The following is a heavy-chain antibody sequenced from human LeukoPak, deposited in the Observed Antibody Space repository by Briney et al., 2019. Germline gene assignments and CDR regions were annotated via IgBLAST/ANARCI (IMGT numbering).Heavy chain of an antibody. V-gene: IGHV4-61*08. CDR1: GGSISSGGYY. J-gene: IGHJ4*02. CDR2: IYYSGST. Sequence: PSETLSLTCAVSGGSISSGGYYWSWIRQPPGKGLEWIGYIYYSGSTNYNPSLKSRVTISVDTSKNQFSLKLSSVTAADTAVYYCARGLGYSYPVHLAGWGQGTLVTVSS. D-gene: IGHD5-18*01. CDR3: ARGLGYSYPVHLAG.